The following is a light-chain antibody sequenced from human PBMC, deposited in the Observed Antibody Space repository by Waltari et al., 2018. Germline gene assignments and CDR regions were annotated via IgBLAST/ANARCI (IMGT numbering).Light chain of an antibody. CDR1: QSVLYSSNNKNY. CDR3: XQYYSTPPT. J-gene: IGKJ1*01. V-gene: IGKV4-1*01. CDR2: WAS. Sequence: DIVMTQSPDSLAVSLGERATINCKSSQSVLYSSNNKNYLAWYQQKPGQPPKLLIYWASTRESGVPDRFSGSGSGTDFTLTISSLQAEDVAVYYCXQYYSTPPTFGQGTKVEIK.